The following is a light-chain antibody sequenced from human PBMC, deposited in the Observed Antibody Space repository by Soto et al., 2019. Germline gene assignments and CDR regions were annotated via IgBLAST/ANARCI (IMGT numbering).Light chain of an antibody. Sequence: QSVLTQPPSVSGAPGQRVTISCTGSSSNIGAGYEVHWYQQLPGTAPKLLIYDNSYRPSGVPDRFSGSKSGTSASLAITGLQAEDEADYYGQSYDSSLSAYVLFGGGTKVTVL. CDR3: QSYDSSLSAYVL. CDR2: DNS. CDR1: SSNIGAGYE. V-gene: IGLV1-40*01. J-gene: IGLJ2*01.